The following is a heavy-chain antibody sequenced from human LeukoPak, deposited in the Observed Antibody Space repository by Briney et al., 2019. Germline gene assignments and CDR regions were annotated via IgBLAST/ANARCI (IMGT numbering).Heavy chain of an antibody. J-gene: IGHJ4*02. D-gene: IGHD3-10*01. CDR2: IHYDGSDK. CDR3: AKIYYYGSGSSLLHYFDY. V-gene: IGHV3-30*02. CDR1: GFTFSSYW. Sequence: GGSLRLSCAASGFTFSSYWMSWVRQAPGKGLEWVAFIHYDGSDKYYADSVKGRFTISRDNSRNTLYLQMNSLRPEDTAVYYCAKIYYYGSGSSLLHYFDYWGQGTLVTVSS.